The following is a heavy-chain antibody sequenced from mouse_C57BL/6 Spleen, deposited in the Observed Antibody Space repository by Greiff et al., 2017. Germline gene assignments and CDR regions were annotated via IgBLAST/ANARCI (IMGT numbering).Heavy chain of an antibody. Sequence: VQLQQPGAELVMPGASVKLSCKASGYTFTSYWMHWVKQRPGQGLEWIGEIDPSDSYTNYNQKFKGKSTLTVDKSSSTAYMQLSSLTSEDSAVYYCARRSYGNYQYYFDYWGQGTTLTVSS. CDR1: GYTFTSYW. D-gene: IGHD2-1*01. CDR2: IDPSDSYT. J-gene: IGHJ2*01. V-gene: IGHV1-69*01. CDR3: ARRSYGNYQYYFDY.